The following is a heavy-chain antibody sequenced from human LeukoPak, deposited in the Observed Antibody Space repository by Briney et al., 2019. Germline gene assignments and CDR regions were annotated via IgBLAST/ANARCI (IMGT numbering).Heavy chain of an antibody. D-gene: IGHD2-8*01. CDR1: GFTVSSNY. CDR2: IYSGGST. J-gene: IGHJ6*02. Sequence: GGSLRLSCAASGFTVSSNYMSWVRQAPGKGLEWVSVIYSGGSTYYADSVKGRFTTSRDNSKNTLYLQMNSLRAEDAAVYYCARYVSLYYYGMDVWGQGTTVTVSS. CDR3: ARYVSLYYYGMDV. V-gene: IGHV3-53*01.